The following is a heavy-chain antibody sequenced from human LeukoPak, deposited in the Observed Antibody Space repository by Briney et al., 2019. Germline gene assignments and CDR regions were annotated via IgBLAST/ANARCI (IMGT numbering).Heavy chain of an antibody. J-gene: IGHJ3*01. CDR3: AKAGYCNKGDAFHV. CDR1: GFSFHASS. CDR2: ISGDGGTT. D-gene: IGHD2/OR15-2a*01. V-gene: IGHV3-43*02. Sequence: ARSLSLSCAASGFSFHASSMRCVRQAPGKGLEWVSSISGDGGTTYYADSVKGRFTICRDNSKSFLQLQMNRLTTEDTALYYCAKAGYCNKGDAFHVWGQGTLVTVSS.